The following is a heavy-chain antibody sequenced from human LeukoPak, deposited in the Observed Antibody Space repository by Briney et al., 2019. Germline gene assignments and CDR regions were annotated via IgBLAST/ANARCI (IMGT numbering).Heavy chain of an antibody. D-gene: IGHD2-2*01. Sequence: PGGSLRLSCAASGFTFDDYTMHWVRQAPGKGLEWVSLISWDGGSTYYADSVKGRFTISRDNAKNSLYLQMNSLRAEDTAVYYCARDAHCSSTSCYVNYYYYYYMDVWGKGTTVTVSS. CDR2: ISWDGGST. V-gene: IGHV3-43*01. J-gene: IGHJ6*03. CDR3: ARDAHCSSTSCYVNYYYYYYMDV. CDR1: GFTFDDYT.